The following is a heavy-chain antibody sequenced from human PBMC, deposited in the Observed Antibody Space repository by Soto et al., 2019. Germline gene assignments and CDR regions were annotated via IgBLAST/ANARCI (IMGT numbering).Heavy chain of an antibody. V-gene: IGHV2-5*02. D-gene: IGHD3-22*01. CDR3: AHRRNFYNNSGLDY. J-gene: IGHJ4*02. CDR2: INWDDDR. Sequence: QISLKESGPTLVKPTQTLTLTCTLSGSSLNTGGVGVSWIRQPPGKALEWLAHINWDDDRRYNPSLRGRLTIIRDTSKNQVVLTLTNVDPVDTATYYCAHRRNFYNNSGLDYWGQGTLVTVSS. CDR1: GSSLNTGGVG.